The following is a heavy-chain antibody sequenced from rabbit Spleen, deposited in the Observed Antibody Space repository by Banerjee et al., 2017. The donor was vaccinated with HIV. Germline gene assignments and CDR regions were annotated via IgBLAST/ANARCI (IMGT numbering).Heavy chain of an antibody. Sequence: QSLVESAGGLVQHAGALILPCSASGCSFCSRYYMSWVRQAPGKGLEWIACINGITGKTVYASWAKGRFTFSKTSSTTVTLQMTSLTAADTASYFCARDLDGVIGWNLAWWGQGTLVTVS. CDR3: ARDLDGVIGWNLAW. D-gene: IGHD1-1*01. CDR1: GCSFCSRYY. CDR2: INGITGKT. J-gene: IGHJ3*01. V-gene: IGHV1S40*01.